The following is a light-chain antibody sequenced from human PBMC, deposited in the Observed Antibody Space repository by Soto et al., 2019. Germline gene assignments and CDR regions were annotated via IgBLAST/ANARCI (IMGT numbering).Light chain of an antibody. J-gene: IGKJ3*01. V-gene: IGKV1-5*03. Sequence: DIQMTQSPSTLSASIGDRVIITCRASQSISNWLAWYQQKPGKAPKVQISRASTLESGVPSRFSGSGSGTEFTLTISSLQPDDFATYYCQQYNRYPLAFGPGTKVDIK. CDR1: QSISNW. CDR3: QQYNRYPLA. CDR2: RAS.